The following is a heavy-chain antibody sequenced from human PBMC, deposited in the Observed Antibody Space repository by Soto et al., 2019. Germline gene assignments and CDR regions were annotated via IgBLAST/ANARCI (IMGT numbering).Heavy chain of an antibody. CDR1: GFTFSSYG. V-gene: IGHV3-30*03. J-gene: IGHJ4*02. CDR2: ISYDGSNK. CDR3: ATGYSSGWYNY. D-gene: IGHD6-19*01. Sequence: PGGSLRLSCAASGFTFSSYGMHWVRQAPGKGLEWVAVISYDGSNKYYADSVKGRFTISRDNSKNTLYLQMNSLRAEDTAVYYCATGYSSGWYNYWGQGTLVTVSS.